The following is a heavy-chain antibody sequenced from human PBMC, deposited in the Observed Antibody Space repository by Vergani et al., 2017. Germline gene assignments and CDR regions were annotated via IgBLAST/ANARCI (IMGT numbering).Heavy chain of an antibody. CDR1: GFTFDDYG. V-gene: IGHV3-20*04. D-gene: IGHD2-15*01. CDR3: AKGRDFCSGGSCYLNYFDY. CDR2: INWNGGST. Sequence: EVQLVESGGGLVQPGRSLRLSCAASGFTFDDYGMSWVRQAPGKGLEWVSGINWNGGSTGYADSVKGRFTISRDNAKNSLYLQMNSLRAEDTAVYYCAKGRDFCSGGSCYLNYFDYWGQGTLVTVSS. J-gene: IGHJ4*02.